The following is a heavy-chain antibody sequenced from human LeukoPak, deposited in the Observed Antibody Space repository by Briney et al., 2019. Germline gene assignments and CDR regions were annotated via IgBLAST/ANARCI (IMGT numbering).Heavy chain of an antibody. V-gene: IGHV3-21*01. Sequence: GGSLRLSCVASGFTFSSYSMNWVRQAPGKGLEWVSSISSRSSHIYYADSVKGRFTISRDNAKNSLYLQMNSLRTEDTAVYYCARDGVGADYYYMDVWGKGTTVTISS. D-gene: IGHD1-26*01. CDR2: ISSRSSHI. CDR1: GFTFSSYS. CDR3: ARDGVGADYYYMDV. J-gene: IGHJ6*03.